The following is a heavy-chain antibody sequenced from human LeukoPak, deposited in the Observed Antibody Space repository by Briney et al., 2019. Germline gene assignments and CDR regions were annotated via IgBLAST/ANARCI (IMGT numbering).Heavy chain of an antibody. Sequence: SETLSLTCTVSGGSISSGGYYWSWIRQHPGKGLEWIGYIYYSGSTYYNPSLKSRVTISVDTSKNQFSLKLSSVTAADTAVYYCARDSREYDAFDIWGQGTMVTVSS. J-gene: IGHJ3*02. CDR3: ARDSREYDAFDI. CDR2: IYYSGST. D-gene: IGHD3-10*01. V-gene: IGHV4-31*03. CDR1: GGSISSGGYY.